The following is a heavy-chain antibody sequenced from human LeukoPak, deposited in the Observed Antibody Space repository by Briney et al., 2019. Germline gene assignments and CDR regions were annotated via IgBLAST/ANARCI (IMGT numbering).Heavy chain of an antibody. Sequence: GASVKVSCKASGYTFTGYYMHWVRHAPGQGLEWMGWINPNSGGTNYAQKFQGRVTMTRGTSISTAYMELSRLRSDDTAVYYCARGSSGWPVGAYWGQGTLVSVCS. J-gene: IGHJ4*02. CDR2: INPNSGGT. CDR3: ARGSSGWPVGAY. D-gene: IGHD6-19*01. V-gene: IGHV1-2*02. CDR1: GYTFTGYY.